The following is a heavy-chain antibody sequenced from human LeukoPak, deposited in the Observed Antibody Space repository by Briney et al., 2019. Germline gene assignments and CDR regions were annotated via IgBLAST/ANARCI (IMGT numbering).Heavy chain of an antibody. CDR2: IYTSGST. Sequence: PSQTLSLTCTVSGGSISSGSYYWSWIRQPAGRGLEWIGRIYTSGSTNYNPSLKSRVTISVDTSKNQFSLKLSSVTAADTAVYYCARGAVAARPYCWGQGTLVTVSS. CDR1: GGSISSGSYY. CDR3: ARGAVAARPYC. D-gene: IGHD6-6*01. V-gene: IGHV4-61*02. J-gene: IGHJ4*02.